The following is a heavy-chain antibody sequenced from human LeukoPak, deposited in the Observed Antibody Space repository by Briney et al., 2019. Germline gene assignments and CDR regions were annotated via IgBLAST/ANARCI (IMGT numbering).Heavy chain of an antibody. J-gene: IGHJ4*02. CDR1: GFAFNTYG. D-gene: IGHD1-26*01. CDR2: ISGNGGTT. CDR3: AKDKGWGLDY. Sequence: PGGSLRLSCAASGFAFNTYGMSWVRQAPGKGLEWVSAISGNGGTTYYADSVKGRFTIYRDNSKNTLYLKMSSLGAEDTAVYYCAKDKGWGLDYWGQGTLVTVSS. V-gene: IGHV3-23*01.